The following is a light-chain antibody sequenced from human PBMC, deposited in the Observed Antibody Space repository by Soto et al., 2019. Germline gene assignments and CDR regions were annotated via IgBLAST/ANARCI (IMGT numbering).Light chain of an antibody. CDR3: QQYESLPLT. J-gene: IGKJ5*01. V-gene: IGKV1-33*01. CDR1: QAINKN. CDR2: DAS. Sequence: DIQMTQSPSSLSASVGDRVTIPCQASQAINKNLIWYQQKPGKAPKLLIYDASDLETGVPSRFSGSGSGTGFTFTISSLQPEDFATYYCQQYESLPLTFGQGTRLENK.